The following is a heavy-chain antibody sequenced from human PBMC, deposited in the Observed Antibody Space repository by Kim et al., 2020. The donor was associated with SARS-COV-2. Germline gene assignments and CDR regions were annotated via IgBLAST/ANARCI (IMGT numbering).Heavy chain of an antibody. V-gene: IGHV1-2*04. CDR1: GYTFTGYY. CDR2: INPNSGGT. D-gene: IGHD3-9*01. J-gene: IGHJ4*02. Sequence: ASVKVSCKASGYTFTGYYMHWVRQAPGQGLEWMGWINPNSGGTNYAQKFQGWVTMTRDTSISTAYMELSRLRSDDTAVYYCARDWELRYFDWLKPPGNFDYWGQGTLVTVSS. CDR3: ARDWELRYFDWLKPPGNFDY.